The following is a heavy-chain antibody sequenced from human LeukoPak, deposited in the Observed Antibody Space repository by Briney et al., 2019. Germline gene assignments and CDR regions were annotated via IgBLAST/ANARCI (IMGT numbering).Heavy chain of an antibody. D-gene: IGHD3-22*01. J-gene: IGHJ4*02. Sequence: GGSLRLSCAASGFTVSSNYMSWVRQAPGKGLEWVSVIYSGGSTYYADSVKGRFTISRDNSKNTLYLQMNSLRAEDTAVYYCAKFRGITMSPFDYWGQGTLVTVSS. V-gene: IGHV3-53*01. CDR1: GFTVSSNY. CDR2: IYSGGST. CDR3: AKFRGITMSPFDY.